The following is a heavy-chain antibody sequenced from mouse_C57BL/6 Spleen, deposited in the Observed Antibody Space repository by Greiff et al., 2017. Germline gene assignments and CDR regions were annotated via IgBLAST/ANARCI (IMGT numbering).Heavy chain of an antibody. CDR1: GFTFSSYA. D-gene: IGHD2-3*01. CDR2: ISSGGDYI. J-gene: IGHJ3*01. CDR3: TRDQGYDGYCRFGY. Sequence: EVKLVESGEGLVKPGGSLKLSCAASGFTFSSYAMSWVRQTPEKRLEWVAYISSGGDYIYYADTVKGRFPISRDNARNTLYLQMSSLKSEDRAMYYCTRDQGYDGYCRFGYWGQRALVPVSA. V-gene: IGHV5-9-1*02.